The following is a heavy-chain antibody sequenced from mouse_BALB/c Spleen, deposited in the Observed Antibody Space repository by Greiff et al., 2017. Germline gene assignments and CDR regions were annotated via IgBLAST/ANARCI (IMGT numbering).Heavy chain of an antibody. CDR2: IYPGSGNT. CDR3: ARGGYYAMDY. Sequence: VQLQQSGAELARPGASVKLSCKASGYTFTDYYINWVKQRTGQGLEWIGEIYPGSGNTYYNEKFKGKATLTADKSSSTAYMQLSSLTSEDSAVYFCARGGYYAMDYWGQGTSVTVSS. CDR1: GYTFTDYY. J-gene: IGHJ4*01. V-gene: IGHV1-77*01.